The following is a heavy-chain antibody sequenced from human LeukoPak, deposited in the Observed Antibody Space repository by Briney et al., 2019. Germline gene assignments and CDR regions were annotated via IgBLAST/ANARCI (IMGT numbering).Heavy chain of an antibody. D-gene: IGHD5-12*01. CDR2: MNPNSGNT. CDR1: AYTFTSYD. V-gene: IGHV1-8*03. CDR3: AIGYDFHMDV. J-gene: IGHJ6*03. Sequence: ASVKVSCKATAYTFTSYDINSVRQATGQGLEWMGWMNPNSGNTGYAQKFQGRVTITRNTSISTAYMELSSLRSEDTAVYYCAIGYDFHMDVWGKGTTVTVSS.